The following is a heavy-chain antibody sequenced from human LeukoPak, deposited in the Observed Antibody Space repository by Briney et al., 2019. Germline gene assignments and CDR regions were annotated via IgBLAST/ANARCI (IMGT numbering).Heavy chain of an antibody. D-gene: IGHD2-15*01. CDR2: INPSGGST. J-gene: IGHJ5*02. V-gene: IGHV1-46*01. Sequence: ASVKVSCKASGYTFTSYYMHWVRQAPGQGFEWMGIINPSGGSTNYAQKSQGRVTMTRNTSTSTVYMELSSLRSEDTAVYYCARGVPPWSFDPWGQGTLVTVSS. CDR3: ARGVPPWSFDP. CDR1: GYTFTSYY.